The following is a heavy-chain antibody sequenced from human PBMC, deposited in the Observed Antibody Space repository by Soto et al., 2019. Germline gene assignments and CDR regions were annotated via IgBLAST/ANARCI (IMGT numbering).Heavy chain of an antibody. Sequence: QVQLVQSGAEVKKPGASVKVSCKASGYSFTGYFMHWVRQVPGQGLEWMGWTNPKSGVTKYPQKFQGRVTMTRDTSISTAYMELTMLRSDDTALYYWARAHMRLQLGSGDYWGQGSLVTVSS. CDR3: ARAHMRLQLGSGDY. V-gene: IGHV1-2*02. CDR2: TNPKSGVT. D-gene: IGHD2-21*01. CDR1: GYSFTGYF. J-gene: IGHJ4*02.